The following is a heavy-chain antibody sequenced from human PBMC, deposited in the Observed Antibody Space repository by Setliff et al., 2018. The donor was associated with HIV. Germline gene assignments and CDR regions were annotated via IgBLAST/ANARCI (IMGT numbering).Heavy chain of an antibody. CDR3: ARGGPARVALLYWFDP. Sequence: GASVKVSCKASGYTFTNYYIHWVRQAPGQGLEWMGIINPSGGSTTYAQKFQGRVTMTRDTSTSTVYMELSSLRSEDTAVYYCARGGPARVALLYWFDPWGQGTLVTVSS. CDR2: INPSGGST. CDR1: GYTFTNYY. V-gene: IGHV1-46*01. D-gene: IGHD2-21*01. J-gene: IGHJ5*02.